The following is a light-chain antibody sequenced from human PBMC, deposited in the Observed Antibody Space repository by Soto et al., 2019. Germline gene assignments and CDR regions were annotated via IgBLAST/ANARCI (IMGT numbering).Light chain of an antibody. CDR1: QSVSSSY. V-gene: IGKV3-20*01. J-gene: IGKJ4*01. Sequence: EIVLTQSPGTLSLSPGERATLSCRASQSVSSSYLAWYQQKPGQAPRLLIYCASSRATGIPDRFSGSGSGTDFTLTISRLEPEDFAVYYCQQYGSSPGVTFGGGTKVEIK. CDR2: CAS. CDR3: QQYGSSPGVT.